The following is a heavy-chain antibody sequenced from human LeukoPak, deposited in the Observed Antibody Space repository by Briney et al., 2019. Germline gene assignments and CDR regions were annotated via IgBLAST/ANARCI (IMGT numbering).Heavy chain of an antibody. J-gene: IGHJ4*02. D-gene: IGHD1-1*01. Sequence: PGGALRLSCAASGFTFTTYYMSWVRQAPGKGLEWGSAINPGGLSRYYADSVKGRFTISRDNSENKVSLQMNSLRADDTAIYYRAKDRAGTPCADWGQGTLVTVSS. V-gene: IGHV3-23*01. CDR2: INPGGLSR. CDR3: AKDRAGTPCAD. CDR1: GFTFTTYY.